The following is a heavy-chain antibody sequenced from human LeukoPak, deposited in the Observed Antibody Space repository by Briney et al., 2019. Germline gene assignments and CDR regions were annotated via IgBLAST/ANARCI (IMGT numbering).Heavy chain of an antibody. J-gene: IGHJ3*02. CDR1: GGSFRGYY. V-gene: IGHV4-34*01. CDR3: ARHSYGGYGNALDI. CDR2: INHSGST. D-gene: IGHD4-17*01. Sequence: SETLSLTCAVYGGSFRGYYWSWIRQPPGKGLEWIGEINHSGSTNYNPSLKSRVIISVDTSKNHFSLKLNSVTAADTAVYYCARHSYGGYGNALDIWGQGTMVTVSS.